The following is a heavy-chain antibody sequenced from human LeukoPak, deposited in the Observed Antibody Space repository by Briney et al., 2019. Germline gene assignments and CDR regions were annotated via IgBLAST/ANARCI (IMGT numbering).Heavy chain of an antibody. CDR3: AKNYGSGSSVKYYYYMDV. J-gene: IGHJ6*03. V-gene: IGHV3-23*01. D-gene: IGHD3-10*01. CDR1: GFTFSNYA. Sequence: GGSLRLSCAASGFTFSNYAMRWARQAPGKGREWVSVISASGGSTNYADSVKGRFTTSRDNSKNTLYLQKNSLRAEDAAVYYRAKNYGSGSSVKYYYYMDVWGKGTTVTVSS. CDR2: ISASGGST.